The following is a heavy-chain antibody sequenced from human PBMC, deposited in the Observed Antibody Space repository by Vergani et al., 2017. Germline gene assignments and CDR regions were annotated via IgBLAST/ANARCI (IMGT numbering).Heavy chain of an antibody. CDR1: GFSLSTSGVG. V-gene: IGHV2-5*02. Sequence: QITLKESGPTLVKPTQTLTLTCTFSGFSLSTSGVGVGWIRQPPGKALEWLALIYWDDDKRYSPFLKSRLTSTKDTSKNQVVLTMTNMDPVDTATYHCARGQYFYDSSGYYRLWAFDIWGQGTMVTVSS. J-gene: IGHJ3*02. D-gene: IGHD3-22*01. CDR3: ARGQYFYDSSGYYRLWAFDI. CDR2: IYWDDDK.